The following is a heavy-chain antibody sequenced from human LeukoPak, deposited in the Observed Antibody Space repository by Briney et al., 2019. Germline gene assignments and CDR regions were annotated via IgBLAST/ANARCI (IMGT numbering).Heavy chain of an antibody. CDR2: ISSNSTYL. J-gene: IGHJ3*02. CDR1: GFTLSSYT. V-gene: IGHV3-21*01. CDR3: ARRSYCGGDCYGSGAFDI. Sequence: GGSLRLSCAASGFTLSSYTMNWVRQAPGKGLEWVSSISSNSTYLDYADSLKGRFTISRDNAKNSLYLQMNSLRAEDTAVYYCARRSYCGGDCYGSGAFDIWGQGTMVTVSS. D-gene: IGHD2-21*02.